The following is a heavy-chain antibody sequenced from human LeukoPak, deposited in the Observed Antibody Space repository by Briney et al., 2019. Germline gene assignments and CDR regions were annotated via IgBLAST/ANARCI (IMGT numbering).Heavy chain of an antibody. CDR2: INPSGGST. Sequence: ASVKVSCKASGYTFTRYYMHWVRQAPGQGLEWMGIINPSGGSTSFAQNFQGRVTMTRDTSTSIVYMELSSLRSEDTAVYYCARDRGDDTVSYFDYWGQGTLVTVSS. D-gene: IGHD3-22*01. V-gene: IGHV1-46*01. J-gene: IGHJ4*02. CDR3: ARDRGDDTVSYFDY. CDR1: GYTFTRYY.